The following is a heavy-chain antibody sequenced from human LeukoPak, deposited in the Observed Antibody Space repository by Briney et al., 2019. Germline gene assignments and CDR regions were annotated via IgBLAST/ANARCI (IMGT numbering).Heavy chain of an antibody. CDR3: AREGPGTGKYLDY. Sequence: WASVKVSCKASGNTFSSYYMHWVRQAPGHGLEWMGIINPSNGLTSYAQKFEGRVTVTRDTSTSTVYMELSSLRSEDTAVYYCAREGPGTGKYLDYWGQGTLVTVSS. V-gene: IGHV1-46*01. J-gene: IGHJ4*02. CDR2: INPSNGLT. D-gene: IGHD6-13*01. CDR1: GNTFSSYY.